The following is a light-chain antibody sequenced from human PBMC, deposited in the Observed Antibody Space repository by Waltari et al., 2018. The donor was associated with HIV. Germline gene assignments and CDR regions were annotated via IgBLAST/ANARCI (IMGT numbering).Light chain of an antibody. Sequence: QSVLTQPPSVSAAPGQKVTISCFGRSSNIGSNSVSWYQHLRGTAPKLLIYDNYKLPSDIPVRFSGSKSGTSATLGIAGLQTGDEAEYYCGAWDSSLSSLVFGGGTTLTVL. V-gene: IGLV1-51*01. CDR3: GAWDSSLSSLV. J-gene: IGLJ3*02. CDR2: DNY. CDR1: SSNIGSNS.